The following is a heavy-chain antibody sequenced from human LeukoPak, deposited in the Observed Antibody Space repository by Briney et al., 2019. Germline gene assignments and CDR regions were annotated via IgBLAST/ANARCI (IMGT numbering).Heavy chain of an antibody. J-gene: IGHJ4*02. CDR2: INPSGGST. V-gene: IGHV1-46*01. D-gene: IGHD2-2*01. Sequence: ASVTVSCKASGYTFTSYYMHWVRQAPGQGLEWMGIINPSGGSTSYAQKFQGRVTMTRDTSTSTVYMELSSLRSEDTAVYYCARAPWGETEYQLLFEYITYYFDYWGQGTLVTVSS. CDR1: GYTFTSYY. CDR3: ARAPWGETEYQLLFEYITYYFDY.